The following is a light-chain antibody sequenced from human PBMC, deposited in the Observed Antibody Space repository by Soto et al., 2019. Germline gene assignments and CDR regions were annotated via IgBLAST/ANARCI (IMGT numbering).Light chain of an antibody. Sequence: QSALTQPASVSGSPGQSITISCTGTSSDVGSYNLVSWYQQHPGKAPKLMIYEDIERPSGVSNRFSGSKSGNTASLTISGLQTEDEADYYCCSYAGSSTHVVFGGGTKLTVL. J-gene: IGLJ2*01. CDR3: CSYAGSSTHVV. CDR2: EDI. CDR1: SSDVGSYNL. V-gene: IGLV2-23*01.